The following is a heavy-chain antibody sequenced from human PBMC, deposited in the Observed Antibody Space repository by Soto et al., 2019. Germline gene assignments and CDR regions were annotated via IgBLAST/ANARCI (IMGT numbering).Heavy chain of an antibody. Sequence: SVQVSCKASGGPFSRYSITWVRQAPGHGLEWIGRIIPIFGIASYAQKFQGRVTITADESTSTAYMELRSLRSDDTAVYYCGRVPDYYDSGRYQARIDYWGQGTLVTVSS. CDR1: GGPFSRYS. CDR3: GRVPDYYDSGRYQARIDY. CDR2: IIPIFGIA. J-gene: IGHJ4*02. D-gene: IGHD3-22*01. V-gene: IGHV1-69*13.